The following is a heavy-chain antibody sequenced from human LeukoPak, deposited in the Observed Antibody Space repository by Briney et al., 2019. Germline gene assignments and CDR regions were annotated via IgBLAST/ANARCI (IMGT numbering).Heavy chain of an antibody. D-gene: IGHD5-18*01. J-gene: IGHJ3*02. V-gene: IGHV4-59*08. Sequence: SETLSLTCTVSGGSISSYYWSWIRQPPGKGLEWIGYIYYSGSTNYNPSLKSRVTISVDTSKNQFSPKLSSVTAADTAVYYCARPGVGSGRYGAFDIWGQGTMVTVSS. CDR2: IYYSGST. CDR1: GGSISSYY. CDR3: ARPGVGSGRYGAFDI.